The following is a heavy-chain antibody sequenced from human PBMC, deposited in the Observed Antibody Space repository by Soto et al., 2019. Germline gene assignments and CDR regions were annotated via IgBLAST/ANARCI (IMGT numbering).Heavy chain of an antibody. J-gene: IGHJ5*02. CDR1: GGTFSSYA. CDR3: ARSRTRQTTSINWFDP. Sequence: SVKVSCNASGGTFSSYAISWVRQAPGQGLEWMGGIIPIFGTANYAQKFQGRVTITADESTSTAYMELSSLRSEDKAVYYCARSRTRQTTSINWFDPWGQGNLVTVSS. V-gene: IGHV1-69*13. CDR2: IIPIFGTA.